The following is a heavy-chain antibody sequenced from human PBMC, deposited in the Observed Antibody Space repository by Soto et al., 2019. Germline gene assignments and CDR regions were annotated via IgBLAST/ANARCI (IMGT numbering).Heavy chain of an antibody. J-gene: IGHJ6*02. CDR3: ARGEDAFFYYGLDV. V-gene: IGHV4-59*01. CDR1: GGSISSYY. CDR2: IYDTGISGYTPST. Sequence: SETLSLTCTVSGGSISSYYWSWIRRPPGKGLEWIAYIYDTGISGYTPSTSYNPSLKSRVTMSVDTSKSQFSLKLTSVTAADTAVYYCARGEDAFFYYGLDVWGQGITVTVSS.